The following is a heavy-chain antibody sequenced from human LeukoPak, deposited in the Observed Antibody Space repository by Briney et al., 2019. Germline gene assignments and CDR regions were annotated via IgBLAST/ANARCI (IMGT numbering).Heavy chain of an antibody. J-gene: IGHJ5*01. CDR2: IRYDGSNK. V-gene: IGHV3-30*02. D-gene: IGHD6-13*01. CDR1: GFTFSSYG. Sequence: GGSLRLSCAASGFTFSSYGMHWVRQAPGKGLEWVAFIRYDGSNKYYANSVKGRFTISRDNSKNTLYLQMNSLRVEDTAVYYCAKDAVYSSSWYDYWGQGTLVTVSS. CDR3: AKDAVYSSSWYDY.